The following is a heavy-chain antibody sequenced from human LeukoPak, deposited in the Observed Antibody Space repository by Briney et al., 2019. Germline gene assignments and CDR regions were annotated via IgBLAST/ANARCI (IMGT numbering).Heavy chain of an antibody. CDR1: GYTFTGYY. V-gene: IGHV1-2*06. CDR3: ARDRYDAFDI. CDR2: INPNNGDS. Sequence: ASVKVSCKASGYTFTGYYVHWVRQAPGQGLEWMGRINPNNGDSNFAQKFQGRVTMTRDTSISTVYMELSRLRSDDTAVYYCARDRYDAFDIWGQGTMVTVSS. J-gene: IGHJ3*02.